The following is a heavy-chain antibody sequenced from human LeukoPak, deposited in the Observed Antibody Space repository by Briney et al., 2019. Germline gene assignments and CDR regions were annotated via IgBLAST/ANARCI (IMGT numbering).Heavy chain of an antibody. CDR1: NGSISSVGYY. CDR3: ARTPSRTRVLDY. CDR2: IYHSGST. D-gene: IGHD3-10*01. V-gene: IGHV4-31*01. Sequence: SETLSLTCTVSNGSISSVGYYWSWIRQNPGKGLEFIGYIYHSGSTYYNPCLMRPITISMDTSENQFSLRLTAVTAADSSIYYCARTPSRTRVLDYWGQGTLVTVSS. J-gene: IGHJ4*02.